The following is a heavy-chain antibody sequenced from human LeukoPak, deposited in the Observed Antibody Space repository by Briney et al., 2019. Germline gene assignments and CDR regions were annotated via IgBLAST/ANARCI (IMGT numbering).Heavy chain of an antibody. Sequence: GGSLRLSCAASGFTFTRYWMSWVRQAPGRGLEWVANIKRDGSETHYVDSVKGRFTISRDNARNSVYLQMNSLSDDDTAVYYCARDGDYIMPPFDYWGQGILVTVSS. CDR2: IKRDGSET. CDR1: GFTFTRYW. CDR3: ARDGDYIMPPFDY. D-gene: IGHD4-17*01. V-gene: IGHV3-7*01. J-gene: IGHJ4*02.